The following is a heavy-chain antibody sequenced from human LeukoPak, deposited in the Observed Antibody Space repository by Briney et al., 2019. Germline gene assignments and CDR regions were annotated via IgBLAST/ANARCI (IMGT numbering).Heavy chain of an antibody. J-gene: IGHJ6*03. CDR1: GGSISSSSYY. Sequence: SQTLSLTCTLSGGSISSSSYYWGWIRQPPGKGLEGIGSIYYSGSTYYNPSLKSRVTISVDTSKNQFSLKLSSVTAADTAVYYCARSLCGGDCYSPVYYYYYMDVWGKGTTVTVSS. CDR3: ARSLCGGDCYSPVYYYYYMDV. CDR2: IYYSGST. V-gene: IGHV4-39*01. D-gene: IGHD2-21*02.